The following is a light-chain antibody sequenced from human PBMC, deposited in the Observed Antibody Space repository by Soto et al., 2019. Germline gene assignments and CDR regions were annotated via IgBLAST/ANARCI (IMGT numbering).Light chain of an antibody. V-gene: IGLV2-8*01. CDR1: SSDVGGYNY. CDR3: RSYAASSTV. J-gene: IGLJ1*01. CDR2: EVN. Sequence: QSVLTQPPSASGSPGQSVAISCTGTSSDVGGYNYVSWYQQHPGKAPKLMIYEVNKRPSGVPDRFSGPKSGNTASLTVSGLQAEDEADYYCRSYAASSTVFGTGTKVTVL.